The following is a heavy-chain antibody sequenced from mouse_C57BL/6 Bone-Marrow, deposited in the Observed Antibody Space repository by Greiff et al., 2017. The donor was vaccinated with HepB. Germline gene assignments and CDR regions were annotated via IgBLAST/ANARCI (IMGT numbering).Heavy chain of an antibody. V-gene: IGHV1-18*01. J-gene: IGHJ4*01. CDR3: AVYSSSHYYAMDY. CDR1: GYTFTDYN. Sequence: VQLQQSGPELVKPGASVKIPCKASGYTFTDYNMDWVKQSHGKSLEWIGDINPNNGGTIYNQKFKGKATLTVDKSSSTAYMELRSLTSEDTAVYNCAVYSSSHYYAMDYWGQGTSVTVSS. D-gene: IGHD1-1*01. CDR2: INPNNGGT.